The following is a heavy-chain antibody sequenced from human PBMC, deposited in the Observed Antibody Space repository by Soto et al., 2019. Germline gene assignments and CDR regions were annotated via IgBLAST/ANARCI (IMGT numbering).Heavy chain of an antibody. CDR1: GLSFSSDS. Sequence: EVQLVESGGGLVKPGGSLRLSCTASGLSFSSDSMNWVRQAPGKGLEWVSSISGSSSYIYYADSVKGRFTISRDNAKNSVYLQMNSLRAEDTAVYYCARGLGYCNVGSCSGAFDMWVQGTMVTVSS. V-gene: IGHV3-21*01. J-gene: IGHJ3*02. CDR3: ARGLGYCNVGSCSGAFDM. D-gene: IGHD2-15*01. CDR2: ISGSSSYI.